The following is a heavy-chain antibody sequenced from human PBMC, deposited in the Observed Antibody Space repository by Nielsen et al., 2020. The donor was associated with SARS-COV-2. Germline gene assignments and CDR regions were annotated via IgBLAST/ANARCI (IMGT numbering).Heavy chain of an antibody. V-gene: IGHV3-11*01. D-gene: IGHD3-3*01. Sequence: WIRQPPGKGLEWVSYISSSGSTIYYADSVKGRFTISRDNAKNSLYLQMNSLRAEDTAVYYCAKMGGDYDFWSGYVSGPYGMDVWGQGTTVTVSS. CDR2: ISSSGSTI. J-gene: IGHJ6*02. CDR3: AKMGGDYDFWSGYVSGPYGMDV.